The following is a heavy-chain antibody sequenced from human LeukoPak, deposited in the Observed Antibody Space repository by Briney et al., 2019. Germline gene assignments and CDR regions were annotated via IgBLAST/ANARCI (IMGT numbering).Heavy chain of an antibody. D-gene: IGHD3-10*01. CDR2: MNPNSGNT. J-gene: IGHJ5*02. CDR1: GHTFTSYD. Sequence: GASVKVSCKASGHTFTSYDINWVRQATGQGLEWMGWMNPNSGNTGYAQKFQGRVTMTRNTSISTAYMELSSLRSEDTAVYYCARRLPLLWFGELYWFDPWGQGTLVTVSS. V-gene: IGHV1-8*01. CDR3: ARRLPLLWFGELYWFDP.